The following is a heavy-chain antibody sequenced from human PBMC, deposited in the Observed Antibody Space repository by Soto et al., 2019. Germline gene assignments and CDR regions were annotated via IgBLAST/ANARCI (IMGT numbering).Heavy chain of an antibody. J-gene: IGHJ6*02. CDR2: ITTAATRNI. D-gene: IGHD3-3*01. Sequence: EVQLVESGGSLVNPGGSLRLSCSASGFPFSSYTMYWVRQAPGKGLEWVSSITTAATRNIFYADSVKGRFTISRDNDNNILYLQMNNVRVEDTAVYYCARDDPIFGAIPRMDIWGQGTTVTVSS. CDR1: GFPFSSYT. CDR3: ARDDPIFGAIPRMDI. V-gene: IGHV3-21*02.